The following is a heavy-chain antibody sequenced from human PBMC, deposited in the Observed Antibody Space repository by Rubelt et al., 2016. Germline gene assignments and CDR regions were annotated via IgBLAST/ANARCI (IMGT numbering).Heavy chain of an antibody. Sequence: APGQGLEWMGRIIPILGIATYAQKFQGRVTITADKSTSTAYMELSSLRSEDTAVYYCARLSITIFGVVVYYYGMDVWGQGTTVTVSS. V-gene: IGHV1-69*02. CDR3: ARLSITIFGVVVYYYGMDV. CDR2: IIPILGIA. J-gene: IGHJ6*02. D-gene: IGHD3-3*01.